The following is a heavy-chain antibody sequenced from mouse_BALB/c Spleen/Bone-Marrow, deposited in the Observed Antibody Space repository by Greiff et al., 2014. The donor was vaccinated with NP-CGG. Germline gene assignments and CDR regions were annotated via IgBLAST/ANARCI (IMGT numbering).Heavy chain of an antibody. CDR3: ARDENVGIYWYFDV. V-gene: IGHV7-3*02. CDR1: GLTFTDYY. J-gene: IGHJ1*01. CDR2: IRNKANGYTT. Sequence: EVMLVESGGGSVQPGGSLRLSCATSGLTFTDYYMSWVRQPPGKALEWLGFIRNKANGYTTEYSASVKGRFTISRDNSQRILYLQMNTLRAEDSATYYCARDENVGIYWYFDVWGAGTTVIVSS.